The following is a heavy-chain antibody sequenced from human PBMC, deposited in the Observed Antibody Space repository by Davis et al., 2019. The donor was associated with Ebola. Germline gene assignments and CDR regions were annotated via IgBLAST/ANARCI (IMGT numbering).Heavy chain of an antibody. CDR3: ATSSIAARLVMDV. J-gene: IGHJ6*04. Sequence: ASVKVSCKASGYTFTSYGISWVRQAPGQGLEWMGWINPNSGGTNYAQKFQGWVTMTRDTSISTAYMELSRLRSDDTAVYYCATSSIAARLVMDVWGKGTTVTVSS. V-gene: IGHV1-2*04. D-gene: IGHD6-6*01. CDR2: INPNSGGT. CDR1: GYTFTSYG.